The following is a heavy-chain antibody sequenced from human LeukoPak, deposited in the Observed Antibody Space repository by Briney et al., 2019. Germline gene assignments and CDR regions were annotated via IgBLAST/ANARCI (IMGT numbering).Heavy chain of an antibody. CDR1: GFAFSNYA. J-gene: IGHJ4*02. V-gene: IGHV3-23*01. CDR3: AKAVRSMVTGGGYFDS. D-gene: IGHD3-10*01. Sequence: GGSLRLSCAASGFAFSNYAMSWVRQAPGEGLEWVSSLSGGDSRYYADSVMGRFTISRDNSKNTLYLQMNSLRAEDTAVYYCAKAVRSMVTGGGYFDSWGQGTLVTVSS. CDR2: LSGGDSR.